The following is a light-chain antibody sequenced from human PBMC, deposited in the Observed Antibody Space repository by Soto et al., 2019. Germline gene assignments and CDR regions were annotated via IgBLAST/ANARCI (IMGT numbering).Light chain of an antibody. V-gene: IGKV3-11*01. CDR2: DAS. CDR3: QQRSNWPPI. CDR1: QSVRSY. J-gene: IGKJ4*01. Sequence: EIVLTQSPATLSLSPGERATSSCRASQSVRSYLAWYQQKPGQAPRLLIYDASNRATGIPARFSGSGSGTDFTLTISSLEPEDFAVYYCQQRSNWPPIFGGGTKVEIK.